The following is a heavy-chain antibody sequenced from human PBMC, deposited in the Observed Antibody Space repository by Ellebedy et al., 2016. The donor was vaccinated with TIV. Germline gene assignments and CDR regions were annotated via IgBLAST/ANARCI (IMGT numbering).Heavy chain of an antibody. V-gene: IGHV4-59*08. CDR2: IYYSGST. J-gene: IGHJ4*02. CDR3: ARYRGWESGYMDY. D-gene: IGHD3-3*01. CDR1: GGSISSYY. Sequence: SETLSLXCTVSGGSISSYYWSWIRQPPGKGLEWIGYIYYSGSTNYNPSLKSRVTISVDTSKNQFSLKLSSVTAADTAVYYCARYRGWESGYMDYWGQGTLVTVSS.